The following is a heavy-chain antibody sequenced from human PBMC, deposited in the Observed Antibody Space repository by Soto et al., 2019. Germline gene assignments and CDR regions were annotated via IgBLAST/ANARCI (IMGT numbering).Heavy chain of an antibody. Sequence: QVQLVQSGAEVKKPGASVKVSCKASGYTFISFGISWVRQAPGQGLEWTGWISPYNGNTNHAQKVQGRVTMTTDTSTSTAYMELRSLRSVDSAVYYCARGQTLDYWGQGTLVIVSS. CDR1: GYTFISFG. CDR2: ISPYNGNT. V-gene: IGHV1-18*01. CDR3: ARGQTLDY. J-gene: IGHJ4*02.